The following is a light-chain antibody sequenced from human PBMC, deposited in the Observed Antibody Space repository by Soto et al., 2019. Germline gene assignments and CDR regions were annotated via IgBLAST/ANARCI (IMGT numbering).Light chain of an antibody. Sequence: AIQLTQSPSSLSASVGDRVTITCRASQGISSALAWYQQTPGKPPKLLIYDASSLEIGVPSRFSGSGSVTDFTLTISSLQPEDFATYYCLQFNNYPFTFGPGTKVDIK. V-gene: IGKV1D-13*01. CDR3: LQFNNYPFT. CDR1: QGISSA. CDR2: DAS. J-gene: IGKJ3*01.